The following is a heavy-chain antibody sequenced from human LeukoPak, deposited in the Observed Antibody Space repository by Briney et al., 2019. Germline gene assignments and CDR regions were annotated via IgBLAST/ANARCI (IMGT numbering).Heavy chain of an antibody. CDR2: ISYDGSNK. CDR1: GFTFSRYW. CDR3: ARGSYYFDY. Sequence: GGSLRLSCAASGFTFSRYWLHWVRQPPGKGLEWVAVISYDGSNKYYADSVKGRFTISRDNSKNTLYLQMNSLRAEDTAVYYCARGSYYFDYWGQGTLVTVSS. J-gene: IGHJ4*02. V-gene: IGHV3-30-3*01.